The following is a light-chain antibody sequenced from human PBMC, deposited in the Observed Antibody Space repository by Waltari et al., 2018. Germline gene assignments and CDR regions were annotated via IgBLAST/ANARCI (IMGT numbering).Light chain of an antibody. CDR3: AAWDDSLSGPV. Sequence: QSVLTQPPSASGTPGQRVTISCSGSTSNIGGNPIYWYQQPPGTAPKPPIFRNNQRPAGVHDRSSGSKAGTYASLAIGGLRSEDEAEYYCAAWDDSLSGPVFGGGTKLTVL. CDR1: TSNIGGNP. CDR2: RNN. V-gene: IGLV1-47*01. J-gene: IGLJ3*02.